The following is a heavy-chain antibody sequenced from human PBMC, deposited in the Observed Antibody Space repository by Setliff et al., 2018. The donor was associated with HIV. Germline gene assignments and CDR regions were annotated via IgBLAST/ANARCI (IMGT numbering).Heavy chain of an antibody. D-gene: IGHD6-19*01. CDR1: GYTFSNNA. CDR3: ARGSCSGCYLSDY. J-gene: IGHJ4*02. CDR2: INAGDDNT. V-gene: IGHV1-3*01. Sequence: ASVKVSCKAFGYTFSNNAIHWVRQAPGKRLEWMGYINAGDDNTRYSEKFQVRVTITRYAPANTAYMELSSLRSEDTAVYYCARGSCSGCYLSDYWGLGTLVTVSS.